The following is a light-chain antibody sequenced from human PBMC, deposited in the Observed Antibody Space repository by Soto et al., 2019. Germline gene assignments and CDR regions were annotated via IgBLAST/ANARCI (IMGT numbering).Light chain of an antibody. V-gene: IGLV2-14*01. J-gene: IGLJ1*01. Sequence: QSVLTQPASVSGSPGQSITISCTGSSSDVGDYPNVSWYQQHPGKVPKLIIYEVIHRPSGVTSRFSGSKSENTASLTISGLQAEDEADYYCSSYSATNTPVFGSGTKLTVL. CDR3: SSYSATNTPV. CDR2: EVI. CDR1: SSDVGDYPN.